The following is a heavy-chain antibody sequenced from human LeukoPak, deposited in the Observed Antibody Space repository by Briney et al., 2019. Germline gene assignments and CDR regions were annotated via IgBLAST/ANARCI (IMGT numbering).Heavy chain of an antibody. CDR3: ARRVGRWFGERAYYYNYMDV. V-gene: IGHV4-59*12. CDR1: GGSIFSYY. Sequence: SETLSLTCSVSGGSIFSYYWSWIRQSPGKGLEWIATIYHSGSTNYNSSLKSRVTISVDTSKKQFSLKLSSVTAADTAVYYCARRVGRWFGERAYYYNYMDVWGKGTTVTISS. CDR2: IYHSGST. J-gene: IGHJ6*03. D-gene: IGHD3-10*01.